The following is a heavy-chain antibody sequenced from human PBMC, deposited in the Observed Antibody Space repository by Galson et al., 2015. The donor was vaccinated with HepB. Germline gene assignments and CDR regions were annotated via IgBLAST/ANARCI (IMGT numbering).Heavy chain of an antibody. CDR1: GGTFSSYA. J-gene: IGHJ4*02. D-gene: IGHD4-17*01. Sequence: CKASGGTFSSYAISWVRQAPGQGLEWMGGIIPIFGTANYAQKFQGRVTITADESTSTAYMELSSLRSEDTAVYYCARDYKVTTGFDYWGQGTLVTVSS. CDR3: ARDYKVTTGFDY. CDR2: IIPIFGTA. V-gene: IGHV1-69*01.